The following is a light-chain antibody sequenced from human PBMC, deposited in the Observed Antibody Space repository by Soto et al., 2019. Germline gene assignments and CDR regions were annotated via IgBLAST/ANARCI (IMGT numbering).Light chain of an antibody. CDR2: DTS. CDR3: QQHNTGLT. V-gene: IGKV3-11*01. CDR1: QSVGTY. Sequence: IVLTQSPSTLSLSPGERVTISCRASQSVGTYLAWYQQKPGQAPRLLIYDTSNKDTGIPARFSGSGSGTVSLLTISSLEPEDVAVYYCQQHNTGLTFGEGTKVEIK. J-gene: IGKJ4*02.